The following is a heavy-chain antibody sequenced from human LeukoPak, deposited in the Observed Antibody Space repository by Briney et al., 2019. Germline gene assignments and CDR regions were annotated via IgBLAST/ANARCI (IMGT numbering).Heavy chain of an antibody. J-gene: IGHJ4*02. Sequence: SETLSLTCAVSGYSLSSGYYWGWIRHPPGKGLEWIGSIYQSGNRYEKSSLKSRLTLSVDTSKNQFSLKVTSVTAADTAVYYCARSPSRYNWNFDYWGQGILVVVSS. CDR1: GYSLSSGYY. V-gene: IGHV4-38-2*01. D-gene: IGHD1-20*01. CDR2: IYQSGNR. CDR3: ARSPSRYNWNFDY.